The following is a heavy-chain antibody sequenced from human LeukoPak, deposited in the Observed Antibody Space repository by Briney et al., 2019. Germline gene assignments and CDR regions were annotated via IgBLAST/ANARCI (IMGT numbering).Heavy chain of an antibody. Sequence: GGSLRLSCAASGFTFDDYAMHWVRHAPGKGLEWVSGISWNSGSIGCADSVKGRFTISRDNAKNSLYLQMNSLRAEDMALYYCAKDKHLYDRTGAFDIWGQGTMVTVSS. D-gene: IGHD1-14*01. CDR1: GFTFDDYA. V-gene: IGHV3-9*03. CDR3: AKDKHLYDRTGAFDI. CDR2: ISWNSGSI. J-gene: IGHJ3*02.